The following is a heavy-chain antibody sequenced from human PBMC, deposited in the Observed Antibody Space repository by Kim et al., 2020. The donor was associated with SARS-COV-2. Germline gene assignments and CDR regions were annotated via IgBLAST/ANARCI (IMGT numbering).Heavy chain of an antibody. J-gene: IGHJ4*02. CDR3: ANGGSSSSWAHLY. Sequence: YVHSVKGRFTISRDNSKNTLYLQMNSLGSEDTAVYYCANGGSSSSWAHLYWGQGTLVTVSS. D-gene: IGHD2-2*01. V-gene: IGHV3-33*06.